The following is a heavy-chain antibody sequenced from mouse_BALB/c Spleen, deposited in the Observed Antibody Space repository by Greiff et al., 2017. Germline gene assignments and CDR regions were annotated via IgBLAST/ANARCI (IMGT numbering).Heavy chain of an antibody. J-gene: IGHJ4*01. CDR3: ARTYYRYDRGYYYAMDY. CDR2: IDPENGNT. V-gene: IGHV14-1*02. CDR1: GFNIKDYY. Sequence: VQLQQSGAELVRPGALVKLSCKASGFNIKDYYMHWVKQRPEQGLEWIGWIDPENGNTIYDPKFQGKASITADTSSNTAYLQLSSLTSEDSAVYYCARTYYRYDRGYYYAMDYWGQGTSVTVSS. D-gene: IGHD2-14*01.